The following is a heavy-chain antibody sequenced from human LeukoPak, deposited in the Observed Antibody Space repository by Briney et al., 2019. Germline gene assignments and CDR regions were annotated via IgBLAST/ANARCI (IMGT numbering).Heavy chain of an antibody. V-gene: IGHV3-74*01. Sequence: GGSLRLSCAASGFTFSSYWMHWVRQAPGKGLVWVSRINSDGSSTSYADSVKGRFTISRDNAKNTLYLQMNSLRAEDAAVYYCARDRGYDNAFDIWGQGTMVTASS. CDR1: GFTFSSYW. CDR2: INSDGSST. CDR3: ARDRGYDNAFDI. J-gene: IGHJ3*02. D-gene: IGHD5-12*01.